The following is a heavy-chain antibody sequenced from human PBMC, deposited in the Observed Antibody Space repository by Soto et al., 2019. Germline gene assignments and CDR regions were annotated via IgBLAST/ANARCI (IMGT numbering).Heavy chain of an antibody. CDR1: GGSISSYY. D-gene: IGHD2-15*01. V-gene: IGHV4-59*01. J-gene: IGHJ4*02. Sequence: QVQLQESGPGLVKPSETLSLTCTVSGGSISSYYWSWIRQPPGKALEWIGYIYYNGNTNYNHSLKSRDTILVCTSKNQFPLKLRSVTPADTDVYYCARNHCSSGNCQHLDDWGQGTLVTVSS. CDR2: IYYNGNT. CDR3: ARNHCSSGNCQHLDD.